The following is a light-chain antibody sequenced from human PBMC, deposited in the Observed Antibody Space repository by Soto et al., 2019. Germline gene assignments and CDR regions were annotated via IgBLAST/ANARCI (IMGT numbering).Light chain of an antibody. V-gene: IGKV3-20*01. CDR1: QSVSSSY. J-gene: IGKJ1*01. Sequence: DIVLTQSPGTLSLSPGETATLSCRASQSVSSSYLAWYQQKPGQAPRLLVYGASNRATGVPDRFSGSGSGTDFTLTISRLGPEDIAVYYCQQYGSSPSWTFGKGTKVEIK. CDR2: GAS. CDR3: QQYGSSPSWT.